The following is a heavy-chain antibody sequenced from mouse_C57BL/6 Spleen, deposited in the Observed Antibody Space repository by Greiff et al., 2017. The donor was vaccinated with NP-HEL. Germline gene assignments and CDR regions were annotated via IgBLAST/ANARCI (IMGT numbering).Heavy chain of an antibody. CDR3: ARDGNWWYFDV. J-gene: IGHJ1*03. V-gene: IGHV5-6*01. CDR1: GFTFSSYG. D-gene: IGHD2-1*01. CDR2: ISSGGSYT. Sequence: EVKLVESGGDLVKPGGSLKLSCAASGFTFSSYGMSWVRQTPDKRLEWVATISSGGSYTYYPDSVKGRFTISRDNAKNTLYLQMSSLKSEDTAMYYCARDGNWWYFDVWGTGTTVTVSS.